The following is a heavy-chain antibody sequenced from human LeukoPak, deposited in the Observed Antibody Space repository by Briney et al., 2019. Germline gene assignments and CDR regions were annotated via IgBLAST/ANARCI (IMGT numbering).Heavy chain of an antibody. V-gene: IGHV3-30*02. Sequence: PGGSLRLSCAASGFTFSSYGMHWVRQAPGKGLGWVAFIRYDGSNKYYADSVKGRFTISRDNSKNTLYLQMNSLRAEDTAVYYCARDLDSYGSYWGQGTLVTVSS. CDR2: IRYDGSNK. CDR1: GFTFSSYG. J-gene: IGHJ4*02. D-gene: IGHD5-18*01. CDR3: ARDLDSYGSY.